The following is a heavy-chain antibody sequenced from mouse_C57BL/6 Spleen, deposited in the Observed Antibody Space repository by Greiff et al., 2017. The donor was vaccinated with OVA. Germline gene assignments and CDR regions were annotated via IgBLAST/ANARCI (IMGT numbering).Heavy chain of an antibody. CDR1: GYTFTSYW. CDR2: IDPSDSDT. V-gene: IGHV1-52*01. Sequence: QVQLQQPGAELVRPGSSVKLSCKASGYTFTSYWMHWVKQRPIQGLEWIGNIDPSDSDTHYNQKFKDKATLTVDKSSSTAYMQLSSLTSEDSAVYDCARWDSSGHGPDYFDYWGQGTTLTVSS. D-gene: IGHD3-2*02. CDR3: ARWDSSGHGPDYFDY. J-gene: IGHJ2*01.